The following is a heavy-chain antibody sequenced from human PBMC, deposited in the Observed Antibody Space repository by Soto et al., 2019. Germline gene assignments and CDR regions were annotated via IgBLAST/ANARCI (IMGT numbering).Heavy chain of an antibody. D-gene: IGHD3-10*01. CDR2: TYYRSKWYN. Sequence: PSQTLSLTCAISGDSVSSNSAAWNWIRQSPSRGLEWLGRTYYRSKWYNDYAVSVKSRITINPDTSKNQFSLQLNSVTHEDTAVYYCARDREDGSGSYGYYYYGMDVWGQGTTVTVSS. J-gene: IGHJ6*02. CDR3: ARDREDGSGSYGYYYYGMDV. V-gene: IGHV6-1*01. CDR1: GDSVSSNSAA.